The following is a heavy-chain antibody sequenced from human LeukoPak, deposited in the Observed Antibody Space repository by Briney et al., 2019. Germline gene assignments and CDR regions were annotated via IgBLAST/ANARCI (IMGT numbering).Heavy chain of an antibody. CDR2: ISGSGGST. D-gene: IGHD4-17*01. CDR3: ARGTTVTHYYYYYMDV. V-gene: IGHV3-23*01. CDR1: GFTFSSYG. J-gene: IGHJ6*03. Sequence: GGSLRLSCAASGFTFSSYGMSWVRQAPGKGLEWVSAISGSGGSTYYADSVKGRFTISRDNSKNTLYLQMNSLRAEDTAVYYCARGTTVTHYYYYYMDVWGKGTTVTVSS.